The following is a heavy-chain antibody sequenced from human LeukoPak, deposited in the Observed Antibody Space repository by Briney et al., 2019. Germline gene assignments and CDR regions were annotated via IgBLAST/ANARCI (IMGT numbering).Heavy chain of an antibody. CDR2: ISASGSST. J-gene: IGHJ4*02. CDR1: GFSFTKYG. D-gene: IGHD3-3*01. Sequence: PGGSLRLSCAASGFSFTKYGMSWVRQAPGKGLEWVSFISASGSSTHYADSVKGRFTISRDNPKNTVHLQINSLRAEDTATYYCAKGAQYDFWSGYTIEYFDVWGQGTLVSVSS. V-gene: IGHV3-23*01. CDR3: AKGAQYDFWSGYTIEYFDV.